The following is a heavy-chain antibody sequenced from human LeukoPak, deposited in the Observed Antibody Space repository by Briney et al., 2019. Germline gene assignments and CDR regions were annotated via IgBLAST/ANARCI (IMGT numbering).Heavy chain of an antibody. V-gene: IGHV3-30*04. CDR2: ISYDGSNK. CDR1: GFPFSSYA. J-gene: IGHJ3*02. Sequence: PGGSLRLSCSASGFPFSSYAMHWVRQAPGKGLEWVEVISYDGSNKYYADSVKGRFTISRDNSKNTLYLQMNSLRAEDTDVYYCARNQDSYGYDSHAFDIWGQGTMVTVSS. CDR3: ARNQDSYGYDSHAFDI. D-gene: IGHD5-18*01.